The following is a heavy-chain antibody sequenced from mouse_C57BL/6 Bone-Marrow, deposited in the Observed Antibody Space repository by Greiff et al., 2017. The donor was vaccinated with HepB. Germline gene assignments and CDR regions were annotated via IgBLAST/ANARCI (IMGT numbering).Heavy chain of an antibody. CDR3: ARRWLLGAY. CDR1: GYAFTNYL. CDR2: INPGSGGT. J-gene: IGHJ3*01. Sequence: QVQLLQSGAELVRPGTSVKVSCKASGYAFTNYLIAWVKQRPGQGLEWIGVINPGSGGTHYTGKFKGKATLTADKSSSTAYMQLSSLTSEDSAVYGCARRWLLGAYWGQGTLVTVSA. D-gene: IGHD2-3*01. V-gene: IGHV1-54*01.